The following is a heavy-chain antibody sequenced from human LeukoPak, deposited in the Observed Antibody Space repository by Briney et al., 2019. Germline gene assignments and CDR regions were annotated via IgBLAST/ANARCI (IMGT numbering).Heavy chain of an antibody. CDR2: IYYSGST. V-gene: IGHV4-39*01. J-gene: IGHJ4*02. CDR1: GGSISSSSYY. D-gene: IGHD2-15*01. CDR3: ARQVRSGGRGTYYFDY. Sequence: SETLSLTCTVSGGSISSSSYYWGWIRQPPGKGLEWIGSIYYSGSTYYNPSLKSRVTISVDTSKNQFSLKLSSVTAADTAVYYCARQVRSGGRGTYYFDYWGQGTLVTVSS.